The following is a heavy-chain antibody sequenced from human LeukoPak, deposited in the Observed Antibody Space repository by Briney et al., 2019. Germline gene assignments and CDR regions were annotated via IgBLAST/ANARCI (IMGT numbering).Heavy chain of an antibody. D-gene: IGHD3-22*01. CDR2: ISAYNGNT. J-gene: IGHJ5*02. V-gene: IGHV1-18*01. CDR1: GGTFSSYA. Sequence: ASVKVSCKASGGTFSSYAISWVRQAPGQGLEWMGWISAYNGNTNYAQKLQGRVTMTTDTSTSTAYMELRSLRSDDTAVYYCASWAHYYYDSSGYLTWGQGTLVTVSS. CDR3: ASWAHYYYDSSGYLT.